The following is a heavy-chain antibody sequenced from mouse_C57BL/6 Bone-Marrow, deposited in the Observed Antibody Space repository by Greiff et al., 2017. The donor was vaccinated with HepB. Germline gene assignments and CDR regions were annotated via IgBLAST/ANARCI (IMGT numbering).Heavy chain of an antibody. Sequence: QVQLQQPGAELVKPGASVKLSCKASGYTFTSYWMQWVKQRPGQGLEWIGEIDPTDSYTNYNQKFKGKATLTLDISSSTAYMHLSSLKSEDSAVYYCATYYGSPWYFDVWGTGTTVTVTS. D-gene: IGHD1-1*01. J-gene: IGHJ1*03. CDR2: IDPTDSYT. CDR1: GYTFTSYW. CDR3: ATYYGSPWYFDV. V-gene: IGHV1-50*01.